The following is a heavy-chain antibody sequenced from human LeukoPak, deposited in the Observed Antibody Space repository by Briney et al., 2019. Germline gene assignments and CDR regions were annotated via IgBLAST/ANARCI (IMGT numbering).Heavy chain of an antibody. J-gene: IGHJ6*02. CDR2: IIPIFGTA. V-gene: IGHV1-69*13. CDR1: GGTFINYA. D-gene: IGHD4-11*01. CDR3: AVPLLPLFTLYSNYIVRGGYYYGMDV. Sequence: GASVKVSCKASGGTFINYAISWVRQAPGQGLEWMGGIIPIFGTADYAQKFQGRVTITADESTSTAYMELSSLRSEDTAVYYCAVPLLPLFTLYSNYIVRGGYYYGMDVWGQGTTVTVSS.